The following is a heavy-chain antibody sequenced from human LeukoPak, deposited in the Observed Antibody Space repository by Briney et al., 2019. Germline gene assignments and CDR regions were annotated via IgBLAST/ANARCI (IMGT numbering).Heavy chain of an antibody. Sequence: GGSLRLSCAAWGFTFSRYGMHLVRQAPGKGLDLVEVIRFEGRDKYHADSVKGRLTMCRDKSKDRGYLQMHSLRVEDTAVYYCAKIGAVAGQFDYWGQGTLVTVSS. V-gene: IGHV3-30*02. D-gene: IGHD6-19*01. CDR2: IRFEGRDK. CDR1: GFTFSRYG. J-gene: IGHJ4*02. CDR3: AKIGAVAGQFDY.